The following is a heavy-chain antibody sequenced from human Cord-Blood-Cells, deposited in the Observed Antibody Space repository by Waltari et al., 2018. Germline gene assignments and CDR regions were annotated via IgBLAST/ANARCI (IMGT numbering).Heavy chain of an antibody. V-gene: IGHV4-34*01. CDR3: ARGDWFDP. CDR2: INHSGST. Sequence: QVQLQQWGAVLLTPSETLSLTCAVYGGSFSGYYWSWIRQPPGKGLEWIGEINHSGSTNYNPTLKSGVTISVATSKNQCSLRLSSVTAADTAVYYCARGDWFDPWGRGTLVTVSS. CDR1: GGSFSGYY. J-gene: IGHJ5*02.